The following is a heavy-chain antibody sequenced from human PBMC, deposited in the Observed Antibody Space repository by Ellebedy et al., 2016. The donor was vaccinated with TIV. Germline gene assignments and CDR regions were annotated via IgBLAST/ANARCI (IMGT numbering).Heavy chain of an antibody. D-gene: IGHD2-15*01. V-gene: IGHV4-34*01. CDR1: GGSFSDYY. CDR2: INHSGST. J-gene: IGHJ3*02. CDR3: ARRLEGYCSGGSCYSGAFDI. Sequence: SETLSLTXAVYGGSFSDYYWSWIRQPPGEGLEWIAEINHSGSTNYSPSLKSRVTMSADTSKNQFSLKLSSLTAADTAIYYCARRLEGYCSGGSCYSGAFDIWGQGTMVTVSS.